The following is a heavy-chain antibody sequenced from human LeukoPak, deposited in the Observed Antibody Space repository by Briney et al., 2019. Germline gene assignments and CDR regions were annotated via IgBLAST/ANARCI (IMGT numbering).Heavy chain of an antibody. CDR3: AAAKNYYYYYTAV. Sequence: RGSPRLSRAASGVTPISYTTRWGCPAPRKRPGREAVISYDGSNKYYADSVKGRFTISRDNSKNPLYLQMNSLRAEDTAENYCAAAKNYYYYYTAVWGKGTTVTVSS. CDR1: GVTPISYT. V-gene: IGHV3-30*04. D-gene: IGHD2-15*01. J-gene: IGHJ6*03. CDR2: ISYDGSNK.